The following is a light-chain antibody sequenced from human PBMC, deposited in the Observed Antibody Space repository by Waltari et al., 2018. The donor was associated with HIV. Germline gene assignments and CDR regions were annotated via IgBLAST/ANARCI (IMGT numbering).Light chain of an antibody. CDR1: SSDVGTYNL. V-gene: IGLV2-23*02. CDR3: CSYAGSSTLNYI. Sequence: QSALTQPASVSGSPGQSITISCTGTSSDVGTYNLVSWYQHHPGKAPQRMIDEVSKRPSGISNRFSGSESGNTASLTISGRQAEDEADYYCCSYAGSSTLNYIFGTGTKVTVL. J-gene: IGLJ1*01. CDR2: EVS.